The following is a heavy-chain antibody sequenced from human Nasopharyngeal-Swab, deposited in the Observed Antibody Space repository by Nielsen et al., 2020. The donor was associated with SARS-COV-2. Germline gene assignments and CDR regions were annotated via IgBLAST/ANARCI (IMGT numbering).Heavy chain of an antibody. CDR2: IYRESST. Sequence: GESLALYCAASGFTVSSNYISWDRKDPGKGLEWVSVIYRESSTYYADSVRGRFTISRDNSKHTLYLQINSLMFEDTAVYYCARRVGAPTDQDYWGQGTLVTVSS. V-gene: IGHV3-66*04. D-gene: IGHD1-26*01. CDR1: GFTVSSNY. CDR3: ARRVGAPTDQDY. J-gene: IGHJ4*02.